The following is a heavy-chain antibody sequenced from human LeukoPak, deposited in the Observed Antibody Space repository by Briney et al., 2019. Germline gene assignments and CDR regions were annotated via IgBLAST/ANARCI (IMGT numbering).Heavy chain of an antibody. V-gene: IGHV3-23*01. CDR3: AKGTEGYCSGTICYPFDY. J-gene: IGHJ4*02. D-gene: IGHD2-15*01. CDR2: ITGSGSDT. CDR1: GFTFSSYA. Sequence: GGSLRLSCEASGFTFSSYAMNWVRQVPGKGLEWVSSITGSGSDTYFIDSVKGRFTISRDNSKNTLYLQLNSLRAEDTAVYYCAKGTEGYCSGTICYPFDYWGRGTLVTVSS.